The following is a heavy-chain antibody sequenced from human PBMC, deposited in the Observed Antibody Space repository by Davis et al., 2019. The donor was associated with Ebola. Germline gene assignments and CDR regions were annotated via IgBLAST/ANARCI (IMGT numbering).Heavy chain of an antibody. V-gene: IGHV3-23*01. Sequence: GESLKISCSASGFTFTSHAIYWVRQAPGKGLEWVSGISSSGGRTYYADSVKGRFTISRDNSKNTLYLQMNSLRAEDTAVYYCARVRWTSGYYFDYWGQGTLVTVSS. J-gene: IGHJ4*02. CDR1: GFTFTSHA. CDR3: ARVRWTSGYYFDY. CDR2: ISSSGGRT. D-gene: IGHD3-22*01.